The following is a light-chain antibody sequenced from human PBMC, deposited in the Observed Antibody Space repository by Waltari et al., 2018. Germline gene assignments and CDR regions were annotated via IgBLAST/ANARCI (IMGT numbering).Light chain of an antibody. CDR1: SSDVGGYNY. CDR2: EVS. J-gene: IGLJ2*01. V-gene: IGLV2-8*01. CDR3: SSYAGSNNVV. Sequence: QSALTQPPSASGSPGQSVTISCTGTSSDVGGYNYVSWYQQSPGKAPKLMIYEVSKRPSGGPDRFSGSKSGNTASLTVSGLQAEDEADYYCSSYAGSNNVVFGGGTKLTVL.